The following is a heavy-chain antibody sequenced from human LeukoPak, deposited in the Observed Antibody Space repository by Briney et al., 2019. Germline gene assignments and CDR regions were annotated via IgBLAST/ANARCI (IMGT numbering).Heavy chain of an antibody. CDR3: ARGELPDFDY. V-gene: IGHV3-21*01. CDR2: ISSSSSYI. J-gene: IGHJ4*02. CDR1: GFTFTNYG. Sequence: GGSLRLSCATSGFTFTNYGMNWVRQAPGKGLEWVSSISSSSSYIYYADSVKGRFTISRDNAKNSLYLQMNSLRAEDTAVYYCARGELPDFDYWGQGTLVTVSS. D-gene: IGHD1-26*01.